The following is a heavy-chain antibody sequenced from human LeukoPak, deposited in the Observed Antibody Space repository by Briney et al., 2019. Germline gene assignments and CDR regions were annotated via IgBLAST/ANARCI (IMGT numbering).Heavy chain of an antibody. CDR1: GFTFSSYW. CDR2: INSDGSST. J-gene: IGHJ5*02. Sequence: GGSLRLSCAASGFTFSSYWMHWVRQAPGKGLVWVSRINSDGSSTSYADSVKGRFTISRDNAKNTLYLRMNSLRAEDMAVYYCARDPVVPTRRINWFDPWGQGTLVTVSS. V-gene: IGHV3-74*01. CDR3: ARDPVVPTRRINWFDP. D-gene: IGHD2-2*01.